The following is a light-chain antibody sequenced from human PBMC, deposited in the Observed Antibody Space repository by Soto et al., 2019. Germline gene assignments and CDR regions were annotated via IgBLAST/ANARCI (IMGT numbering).Light chain of an antibody. CDR3: QQYNNWPPIT. J-gene: IGKJ5*01. CDR1: QSVSSN. Sequence: EIVMTQSPATLSVSPGERATLSCRASQSVSSNLAWYQQKPGQAPRLLIYGASTRATGIPARFSGSGSGTEFTLLISSLQSEDFAVYCCQQYNNWPPITFGQGTRLEIK. CDR2: GAS. V-gene: IGKV3-15*01.